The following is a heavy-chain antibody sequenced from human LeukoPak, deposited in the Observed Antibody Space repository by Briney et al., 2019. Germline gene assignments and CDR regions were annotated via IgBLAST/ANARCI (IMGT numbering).Heavy chain of an antibody. CDR1: GFTFSGSA. J-gene: IGHJ6*03. CDR3: TRRAAAGWYYYYMDV. Sequence: GGSLRLSCAASGFTFSGSAMHWVRQASGKGLEWVGRIRSKANSYATAYAASVKGRFTISRDDSKNTAYLQMNSLKTEDTAVYYCTRRAAAGWYYYYMDVWGKGTTVTVSS. CDR2: IRSKANSYAT. V-gene: IGHV3-73*01. D-gene: IGHD6-13*01.